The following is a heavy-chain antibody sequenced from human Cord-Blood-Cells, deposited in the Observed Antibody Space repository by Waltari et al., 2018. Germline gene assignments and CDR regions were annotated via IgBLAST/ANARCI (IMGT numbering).Heavy chain of an antibody. CDR2: IDWDDDK. CDR1: GFSPSTSGMC. D-gene: IGHD1-1*01. V-gene: IGHV2-70*01. J-gene: IGHJ5*02. CDR3: ARGRPTKDWNVWFDP. Sequence: QVTLRESGPALVKPTQTLTLTCPFSGFSPSTSGMCVSWIRQPPGKALEWLALIDWDDDKYYSTSRKTRLTIAKDTSKNQVVLTMTNMDPVDTATYYCARGRPTKDWNVWFDPWGQGTLVTVSS.